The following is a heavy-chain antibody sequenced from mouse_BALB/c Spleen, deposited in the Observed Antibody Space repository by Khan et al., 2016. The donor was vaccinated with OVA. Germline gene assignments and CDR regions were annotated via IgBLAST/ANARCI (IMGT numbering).Heavy chain of an antibody. CDR1: GFSFNSYG. V-gene: IGHV5-17*02. CDR2: ISGDSNTV. CDR3: ATSYFYGYYFDY. D-gene: IGHD1-1*01. Sequence: EVELVESGGGLVQPGRSRKLSCAASGFSFNSYGMHWVRQAPEKGLEWVAYISGDSNTVSYTDTVKGRFTISSNTSKNTLFLQMTSLMSDDKAMYYCATSYFYGYYFDYWGTGTTLTVS. J-gene: IGHJ2*01.